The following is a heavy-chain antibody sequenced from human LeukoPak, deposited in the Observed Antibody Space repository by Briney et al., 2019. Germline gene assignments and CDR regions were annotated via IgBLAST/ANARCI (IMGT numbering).Heavy chain of an antibody. J-gene: IGHJ4*02. CDR2: IYYSGSP. CDR1: GLIFRDQY. CDR3: ARYPTSQYDGSDSDY. Sequence: GSLRLSCAASGLIFRDQYVDWIRQPPGKGLEWIGSIYYSGSPYYNPSLKSRITISVDTSKNQFSLNLSSVTAADTAVYYCARYPTSQYDGSDSDYWGQGTLVTVSS. D-gene: IGHD3-22*01. V-gene: IGHV4-38-2*01.